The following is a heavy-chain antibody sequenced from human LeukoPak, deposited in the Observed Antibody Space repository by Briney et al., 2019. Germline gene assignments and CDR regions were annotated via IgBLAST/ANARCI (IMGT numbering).Heavy chain of an antibody. V-gene: IGHV3-53*04. CDR3: ARAAYYYDSSGSRAFDI. Sequence: PGGSLRLSCAASGFTVSSNYMSWVRQAPGKGLEWVSVIYSGGSTYYADSVKGRFAIPRHNSKNTLYLQMNSLRAEDTAVYYYARAAYYYDSSGSRAFDIWGQGTMVTVSS. CDR1: GFTVSSNY. D-gene: IGHD3-22*01. J-gene: IGHJ3*02. CDR2: IYSGGST.